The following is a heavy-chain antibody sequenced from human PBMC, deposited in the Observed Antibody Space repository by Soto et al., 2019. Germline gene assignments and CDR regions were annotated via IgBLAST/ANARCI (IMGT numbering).Heavy chain of an antibody. CDR1: AFSFSSSG. CDR3: ARGSGSYFAAFYDT. Sequence: QAQLEESGGGVVQPGTSLRLSCAASAFSFSSSGMHWVRQAPGKGLEWVAAIWDDGGNKYYADSVKGRFTISRDNSKNTLFLQMNSLRAEDTALYYCARGSGSYFAAFYDTWGQGTLVSVSS. V-gene: IGHV3-33*01. CDR2: IWDDGGNK. J-gene: IGHJ5*02. D-gene: IGHD1-26*01.